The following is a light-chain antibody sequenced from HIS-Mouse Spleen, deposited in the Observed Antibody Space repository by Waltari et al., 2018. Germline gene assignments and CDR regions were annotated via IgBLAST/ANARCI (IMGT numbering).Light chain of an antibody. CDR2: EGS. CDR3: QVWDSSSDHVV. CDR1: SSHAGGYNY. J-gene: IGLJ2*01. V-gene: IGLV2-11*01. Sequence: QSALTQPRSVSGSPGQSVTISCTGTSSHAGGYNYVSWYQQHPGKAPKLMIYEGSMRPSGISKRFTGSKSGNTASLTSSGLQAEDEADYYCQVWDSSSDHVVFGGGTKLTVL.